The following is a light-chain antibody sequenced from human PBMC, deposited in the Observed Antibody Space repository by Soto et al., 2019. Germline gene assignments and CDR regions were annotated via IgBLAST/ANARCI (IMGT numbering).Light chain of an antibody. V-gene: IGKV1-39*01. CDR1: QRISTY. CDR3: QQSYSAPRT. CDR2: AAS. J-gene: IGKJ2*01. Sequence: DIQMTQSPSSLSASVGDRVTITCRASQRISTYLNWYQQKPGKAPKLLIYAASTLQSGVPSRFGGSGSGTDFTLTISSLQPEDFATYYCQQSYSAPRTFRQGTKLEIK.